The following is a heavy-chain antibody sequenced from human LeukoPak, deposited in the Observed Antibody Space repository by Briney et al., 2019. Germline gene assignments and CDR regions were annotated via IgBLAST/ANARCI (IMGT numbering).Heavy chain of an antibody. D-gene: IGHD6-19*01. V-gene: IGHV3-9*01. Sequence: GGSLRLSCAASGFTFSSYSMNWVRQAPGKGLEWVSSISWNSGTIGYADSVKGRFTISRDNAKNSLCLQMNSLRAEDTALYYCAKGRYSSGWDFDYWGQGTLVTVSS. CDR2: ISWNSGTI. J-gene: IGHJ4*02. CDR1: GFTFSSYS. CDR3: AKGRYSSGWDFDY.